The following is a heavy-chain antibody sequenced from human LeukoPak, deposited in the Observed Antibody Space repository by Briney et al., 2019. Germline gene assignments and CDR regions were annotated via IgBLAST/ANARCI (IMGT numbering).Heavy chain of an antibody. J-gene: IGHJ4*02. CDR2: IVPIFGTA. CDR1: GGTFSSYA. D-gene: IGHD3-22*01. Sequence: ASVKVSCKASGGTFSSYAISWVRQAPGQGLEWMGGIVPIFGTANYAQKFQGRVTITTDESTSTAYMELSSLRSEDTAVYYCARLYYYDSSDYWGQGTLVTVSS. V-gene: IGHV1-69*05. CDR3: ARLYYYDSSDY.